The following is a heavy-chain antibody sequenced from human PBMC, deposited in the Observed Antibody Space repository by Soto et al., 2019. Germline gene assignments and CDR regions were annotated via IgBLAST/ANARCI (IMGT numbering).Heavy chain of an antibody. J-gene: IGHJ6*03. D-gene: IGHD3-3*01. Sequence: GGSLRLSWAASGFIFSSYGMHWVRQAPGKGLEWVAVIWYDGSNKYYADSVKGRFTISRDNSKNTLYLQMNSLRAEDTAVYYCARATYYDLRSGPYYYYMAVWGKGTTVTVSS. CDR1: GFIFSSYG. V-gene: IGHV3-33*01. CDR3: ARATYYDLRSGPYYYYMAV. CDR2: IWYDGSNK.